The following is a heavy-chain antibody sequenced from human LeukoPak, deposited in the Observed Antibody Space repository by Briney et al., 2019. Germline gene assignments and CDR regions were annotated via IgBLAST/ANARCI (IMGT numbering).Heavy chain of an antibody. Sequence: GASLEISCKSSGSSFSCYWIAWVRQMPGKGLEWMGIIYPGDSDIRYSPSFQGQVTISADKSISTAYLQWSSLKASDTAMYYCARQGAVNYDNWFDPWGQGTLVTVSS. CDR1: GSSFSCYW. CDR3: ARQGAVNYDNWFDP. CDR2: IYPGDSDI. J-gene: IGHJ5*02. V-gene: IGHV5-51*01. D-gene: IGHD4-11*01.